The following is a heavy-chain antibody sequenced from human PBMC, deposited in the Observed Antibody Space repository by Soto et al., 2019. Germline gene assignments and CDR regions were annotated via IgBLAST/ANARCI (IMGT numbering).Heavy chain of an antibody. CDR2: ISYDGSNK. D-gene: IGHD3-16*01. CDR3: AKERYGQLYLEDSGMDV. CDR1: GFTFSSDG. J-gene: IGHJ6*02. V-gene: IGHV3-30*18. Sequence: GGSLRLSCVASGFTFSSDGIHWVRQAPGRGLEWVAVISYDGSNKYYADSVKGRFTISRDNFKNTLYLQMNSLRAEDTAVYYCAKERYGQLYLEDSGMDVWGQGTTVTVSS.